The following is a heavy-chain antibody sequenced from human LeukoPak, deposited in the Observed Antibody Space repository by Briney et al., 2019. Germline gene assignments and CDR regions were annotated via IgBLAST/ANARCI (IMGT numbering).Heavy chain of an antibody. D-gene: IGHD6-6*01. CDR1: GGSISSYY. J-gene: IGHJ4*02. CDR2: IYYSGST. Sequence: SETLSLTCTVSGGSISSYYWSWIRQPPGKGLEWIGYIYYSGSTNYNPSLKSRVTISVDTPKNQFSLKLSSVTAADTAVYYCARVGGSSSPRRPFDYWGQGTLVTVSS. CDR3: ARVGGSSSPRRPFDY. V-gene: IGHV4-59*01.